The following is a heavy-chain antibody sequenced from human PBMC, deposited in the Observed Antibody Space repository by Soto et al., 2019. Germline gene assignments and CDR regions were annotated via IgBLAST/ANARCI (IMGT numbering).Heavy chain of an antibody. CDR3: ARYCSSTSCLNFDY. CDR1: GGSISRGNYY. D-gene: IGHD2-2*01. Sequence: QVQLRESGPGLVRPSQTLSLTCAVSGGSISRGNYYWSWIRQPPGKGLEWIGYIDYSGNTFYTPSLKSRLSISVDTPKNRFSLNLSSVTAADTAVYYCARYCSSTSCLNFDYWGQGILVTVSS. V-gene: IGHV4-30-4*08. J-gene: IGHJ4*02. CDR2: IDYSGNT.